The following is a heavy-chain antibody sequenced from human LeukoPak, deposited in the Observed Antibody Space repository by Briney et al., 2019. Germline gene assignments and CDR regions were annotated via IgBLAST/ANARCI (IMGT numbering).Heavy chain of an antibody. V-gene: IGHV3-33*01. CDR2: TGYDGSNY. CDR3: ARDEGVATRTPGLDY. Sequence: GGTLRRSGAGSGFTVCSYGRLRLGQGPGMELEWVAVTGYDGSNYEQAVSVKGRFTVARDNSKNTLELHMNSLRAEDTAVYYCARDEGVATRTPGLDYWGQGPLVTVSS. CDR1: GFTVCSYG. J-gene: IGHJ4*02. D-gene: IGHD5-12*01.